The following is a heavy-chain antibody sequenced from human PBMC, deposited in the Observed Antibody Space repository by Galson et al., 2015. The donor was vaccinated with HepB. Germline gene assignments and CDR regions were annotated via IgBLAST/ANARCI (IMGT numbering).Heavy chain of an antibody. Sequence: SVKVSCKASGYTFTSCGFSWVRQAPGQGLEWMGWISVYNGNTNYAQKLQDRVTMTTDTSTSTAYMELRSLRSDDTAVYYCARDRVYSEGVVPGYYYGMDVWGQGTTVTVSS. V-gene: IGHV1-18*01. CDR3: ARDRVYSEGVVPGYYYGMDV. J-gene: IGHJ6*02. CDR2: ISVYNGNT. D-gene: IGHD1-26*01. CDR1: GYTFTSCG.